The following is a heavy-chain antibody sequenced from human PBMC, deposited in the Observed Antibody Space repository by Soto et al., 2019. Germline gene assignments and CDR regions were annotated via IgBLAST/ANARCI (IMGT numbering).Heavy chain of an antibody. CDR1: GYSFTSYW. V-gene: IGHV5-51*01. CDR2: IYPSDSDT. J-gene: IGHJ4*02. Sequence: GESLKISCRGSGYSFTSYWIGWVRQMPGKGLEWMGIIYPSDSDTRYSPSFQGQVTISADKSINTAYLQWSSLKASDTAMYYCARLRGQLRTSTFDYWGQGTLVTVSS. CDR3: ARLRGQLRTSTFDY. D-gene: IGHD2-2*01.